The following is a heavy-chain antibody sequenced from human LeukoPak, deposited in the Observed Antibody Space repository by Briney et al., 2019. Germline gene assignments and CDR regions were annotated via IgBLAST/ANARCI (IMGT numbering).Heavy chain of an antibody. CDR2: IYSSGST. D-gene: IGHD3-3*01. J-gene: IGHJ4*02. V-gene: IGHV4-4*07. CDR3: ARQYDSWSGYPSYFDY. CDR1: GGSISSYY. Sequence: SETLSLTCTVSGGSISSYYWNWIRQPAGKGLEWIGRIYSSGSTNYNPSLKSRVTMSVDTSKNQFSLKLNSVTAADTAVYYCARQYDSWSGYPSYFDYWGQGTLVTVSS.